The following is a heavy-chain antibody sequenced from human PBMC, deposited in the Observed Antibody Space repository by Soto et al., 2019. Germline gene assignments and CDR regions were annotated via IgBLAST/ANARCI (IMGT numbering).Heavy chain of an antibody. V-gene: IGHV1-18*01. CDR2: ISAYNGNT. J-gene: IGHJ6*02. CDR3: ARDGCSNYTFYCDLMYV. D-gene: IGHD4-4*01. Sequence: GASVKVSCKASGYTFTSYGISWVRQAPGQGLEWMGWISAYNGNTNYAQKLQGRVTMTTDTSTSTAYMELRSLRSDDTAVYYCARDGCSNYTFYCDLMYVRSQRTTVTVS. CDR1: GYTFTSYG.